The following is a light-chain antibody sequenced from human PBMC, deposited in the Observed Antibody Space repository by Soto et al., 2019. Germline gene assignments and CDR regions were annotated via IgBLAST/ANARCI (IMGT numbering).Light chain of an antibody. CDR1: SSEIGNYNY. Sequence: QSVLTQPASVSWAPGQSITISCTGNSSEIGNYNYVSWYQQDPSKAPKLMIYDVSNRPSGVSNRFSGSKSGITASLTISGLQAEDEADYYCSSYTSSSTYVFGTGTKVTVL. CDR3: SSYTSSSTYV. CDR2: DVS. V-gene: IGLV2-14*01. J-gene: IGLJ1*01.